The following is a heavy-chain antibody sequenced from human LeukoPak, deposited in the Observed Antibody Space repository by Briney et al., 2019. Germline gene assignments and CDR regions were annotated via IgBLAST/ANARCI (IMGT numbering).Heavy chain of an antibody. CDR3: ERDSNAFDI. D-gene: IGHD2-2*01. Sequence: PSETLSLTCSVSGGAISSYYWSWIRQPPGKGLEWIGYIYYSGSTNYNPSLKSRVTISVDTSKNQFSLKLSSVTAADTAVYYCERDSNAFDIWGRGTVVTVSS. CDR1: GGAISSYY. V-gene: IGHV4-59*12. CDR2: IYYSGST. J-gene: IGHJ3*02.